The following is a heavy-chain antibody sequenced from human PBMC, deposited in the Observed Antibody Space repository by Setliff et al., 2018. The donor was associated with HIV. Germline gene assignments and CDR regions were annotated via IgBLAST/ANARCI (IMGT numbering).Heavy chain of an antibody. V-gene: IGHV3-48*04. CDR3: ARNGRQLVRGEFDY. CDR2: ISSSSSTI. D-gene: IGHD6-6*01. Sequence: GGSLRLSCEASGFSFSSYTMHWVRQAPGKGLEWISYISSSSSTIYYSDSLKGRVPISRDDAKNSLYLQMNSLRAEDTAVYYCARNGRQLVRGEFDYWGQGTLVTVSS. CDR1: GFSFSSYT. J-gene: IGHJ4*02.